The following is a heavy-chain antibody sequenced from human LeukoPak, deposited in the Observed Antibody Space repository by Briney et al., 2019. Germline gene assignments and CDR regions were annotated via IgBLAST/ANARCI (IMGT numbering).Heavy chain of an antibody. J-gene: IGHJ4*02. CDR1: DYSISSGYY. CDR3: ARASRLYYFDY. Sequence: SETLSLTCTVSDYSISSGYYWGWIRQPPGKGLEWIGNIYHSGSTYYNPSLKSRVTISVGTSKNQFSLKLTSVTAADTAVYYCARASRLYYFDYWGQGTLVTVSS. CDR2: IYHSGST. V-gene: IGHV4-38-2*02.